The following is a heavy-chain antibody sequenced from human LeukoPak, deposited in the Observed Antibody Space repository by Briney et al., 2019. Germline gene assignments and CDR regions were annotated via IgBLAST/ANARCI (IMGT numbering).Heavy chain of an antibody. CDR1: GYTFTGYY. Sequence: GASVKVSCKASGYTFTGYYMHWVRQAPGQGLEWMGWINPNSGGTNYAQKFQGRVTMTRGTSISTAYMELSRLRSDDTAVYYCARDPSHSSSWYRRSLGNWFDPWGQGTLVTVSS. CDR3: ARDPSHSSSWYRRSLGNWFDP. CDR2: INPNSGGT. J-gene: IGHJ5*02. D-gene: IGHD6-13*01. V-gene: IGHV1-2*02.